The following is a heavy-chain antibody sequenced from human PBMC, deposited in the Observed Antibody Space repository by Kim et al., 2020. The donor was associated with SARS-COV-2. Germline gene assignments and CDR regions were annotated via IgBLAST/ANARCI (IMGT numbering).Heavy chain of an antibody. V-gene: IGHV3-30*04. CDR1: GFIFRSYA. CDR3: ARDPSFYGDPPEAHFQH. Sequence: GGSLRLSCAASGFIFRSYAMYWVRQAPGKGLEWMALISHDGNNRYYADSVKGRFTISRDNSKSTLFLQMDSLRPEDTAVYYCARDPSFYGDPPEAHFQHWGQGTLVTVSS. J-gene: IGHJ1*01. D-gene: IGHD4-17*01. CDR2: ISHDGNNR.